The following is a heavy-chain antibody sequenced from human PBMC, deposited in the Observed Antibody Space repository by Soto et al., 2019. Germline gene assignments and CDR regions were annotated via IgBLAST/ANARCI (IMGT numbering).Heavy chain of an antibody. CDR1: GGSFSGYY. CDR2: INHSGST. Sequence: SETLSLTCAVYGGSFSGYYCICVRQPPVKGLEWIVEINHSGSTNYNPSLKSRVTISVDTSKNQFSLKLSSVTAADTAVYYCARIFYDFWSGPYYYGMDVWGQGTTVTVSS. CDR3: ARIFYDFWSGPYYYGMDV. D-gene: IGHD3-3*01. V-gene: IGHV4-34*01. J-gene: IGHJ6*02.